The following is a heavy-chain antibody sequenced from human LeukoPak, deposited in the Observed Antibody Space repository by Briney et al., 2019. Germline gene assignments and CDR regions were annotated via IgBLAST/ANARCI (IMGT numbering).Heavy chain of an antibody. CDR1: GVSITDNW. J-gene: IGHJ4*02. D-gene: IGHD1-26*01. CDR2: ILHTGPT. Sequence: SETLSLTCAVSGVSITDNWWSWVRQPPGKGLEWIGEILHTGPTNFNPSLKSRVTISMDKSKNQLSLRLNSVTAADTAIYYCVGGGTYYLPYWGQGILVTVSS. V-gene: IGHV4-4*02. CDR3: VGGGTYYLPY.